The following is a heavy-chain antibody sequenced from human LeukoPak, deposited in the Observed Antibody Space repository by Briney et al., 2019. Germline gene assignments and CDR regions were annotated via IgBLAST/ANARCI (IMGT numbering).Heavy chain of an antibody. D-gene: IGHD5-12*01. CDR2: ISTSSSYI. J-gene: IGHJ6*03. Sequence: GGSLRLSCAASGFTLSRYSMNWVRQAPGKGLEWVSSISTSSSYIYYADSVKGRFTISRDNAKNSLYLQMNSLRAEDTAVYYCAKDRPPSGYAKNPYYYYYYMDVWGKGTTVTISS. CDR3: AKDRPPSGYAKNPYYYYYYMDV. CDR1: GFTLSRYS. V-gene: IGHV3-21*04.